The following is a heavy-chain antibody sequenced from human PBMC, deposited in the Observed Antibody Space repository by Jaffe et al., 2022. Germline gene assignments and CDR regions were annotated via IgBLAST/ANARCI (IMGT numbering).Heavy chain of an antibody. V-gene: IGHV3-66*02. CDR3: AREETYYYDSSGYYPSPYWYFDL. D-gene: IGHD3-22*01. CDR2: IYSGGST. Sequence: EVQLVESGGGLVQPGGSLRLSCAASGFTVSSNYMSWVRQAPGKGLEWVSVIYSGGSTYYADSVKGRFTISRDNSKNTLYLQMNSLRAEDTAVYYCAREETYYYDSSGYYPSPYWYFDLWGRGTLVTVSS. CDR1: GFTVSSNY. J-gene: IGHJ2*01.